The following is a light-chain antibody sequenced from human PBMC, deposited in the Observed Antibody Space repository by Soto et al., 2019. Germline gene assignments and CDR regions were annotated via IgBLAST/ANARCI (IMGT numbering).Light chain of an antibody. Sequence: QPVLTQPPSGSGAPGQRVTISCTGSSSNIGAGYDVHWYQQLPGTAPKLLIYGNSNRPSGVPDRFSGSKSGTSASLAITGLPAEDEADYYCQSYASSLSGYVVFGGGTKLTVL. CDR3: QSYASSLSGYVV. V-gene: IGLV1-40*01. J-gene: IGLJ2*01. CDR2: GNS. CDR1: SSNIGAGYD.